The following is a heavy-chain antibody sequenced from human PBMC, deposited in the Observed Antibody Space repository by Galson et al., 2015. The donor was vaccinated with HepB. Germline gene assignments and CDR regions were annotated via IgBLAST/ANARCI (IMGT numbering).Heavy chain of an antibody. V-gene: IGHV1-18*01. J-gene: IGHJ6*02. Sequence: SVKVSCKASGYSFSNYGLSWIRQAPGPGLEWMGWFSGYDGSTNYAQKFQGRVTMTADASTGTAYLELRNLRSDDTAVYYCARDSRLELRLNNYFSYGMDVWDQGSADTVSS. CDR3: ARDSRLELRLNNYFSYGMDV. CDR1: GYSFSNYG. CDR2: FSGYDGST. D-gene: IGHD1-1*01.